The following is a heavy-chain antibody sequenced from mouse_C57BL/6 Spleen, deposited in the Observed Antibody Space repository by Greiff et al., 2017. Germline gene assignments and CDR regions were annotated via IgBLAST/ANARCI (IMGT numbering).Heavy chain of an antibody. D-gene: IGHD1-1*01. Sequence: EVQRVESGGGLVQPGGSMKLSCAASGFTFSDAWMDWVRQSPEKGLEWVAEIRNKANNHATYYAESVKGRFTISRDDSKSSVYLQMNSLRAEDTGIYYCTSITTVVDWYFDVWGTGTTVTVSS. J-gene: IGHJ1*03. CDR3: TSITTVVDWYFDV. CDR1: GFTFSDAW. CDR2: IRNKANNHAT. V-gene: IGHV6-6*01.